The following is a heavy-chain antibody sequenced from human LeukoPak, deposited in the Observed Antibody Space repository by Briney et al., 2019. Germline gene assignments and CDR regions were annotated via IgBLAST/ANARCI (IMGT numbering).Heavy chain of an antibody. D-gene: IGHD6-19*01. Sequence: NPSETLSLTCTVSGGSISSYYWAWIRQSPGKGLEWIGSVHNVGSTYYNLSLRSRVTMSIDTSKNQFSLRLNSVTAADTAVYYCARHAEYNSGWHFYLDHWGQGILVTVSS. CDR3: ARHAEYNSGWHFYLDH. CDR2: VHNVGST. J-gene: IGHJ4*02. V-gene: IGHV4-39*01. CDR1: GGSISSYY.